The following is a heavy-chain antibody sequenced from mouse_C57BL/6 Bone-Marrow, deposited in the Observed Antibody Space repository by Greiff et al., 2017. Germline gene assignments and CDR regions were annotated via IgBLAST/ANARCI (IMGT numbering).Heavy chain of an antibody. J-gene: IGHJ4*01. Sequence: EVQLQQSGPELVQPGASVKLSCKASGYSFTDYNMNWVKQSNGKSLEWIGVINPKSGNTSYNQKFKGKATLTVDKYSSTAYMQLNRLTSEDSAGYICAREGWLLPYYYSSDYWGQGTSVTVSS. D-gene: IGHD2-3*01. CDR1: GYSFTDYN. CDR2: INPKSGNT. CDR3: AREGWLLPYYYSSDY. V-gene: IGHV1-39*01.